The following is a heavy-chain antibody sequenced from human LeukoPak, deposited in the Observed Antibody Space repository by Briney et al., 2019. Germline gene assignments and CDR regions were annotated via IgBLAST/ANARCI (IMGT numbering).Heavy chain of an antibody. CDR1: GFTFTSSA. CDR2: IVVGSGNT. Sequence: ASVKVSCKASGFTFTSSAMQWVRQARGQRLEWIGWIVVGSGNTNYAQKFQERVTITRDMSTSTAYMELSSLRSEDTAVYCCAADTARAYCGGDCLADWGQGTLVTVSS. J-gene: IGHJ4*02. D-gene: IGHD2-21*02. V-gene: IGHV1-58*02. CDR3: AADTARAYCGGDCLAD.